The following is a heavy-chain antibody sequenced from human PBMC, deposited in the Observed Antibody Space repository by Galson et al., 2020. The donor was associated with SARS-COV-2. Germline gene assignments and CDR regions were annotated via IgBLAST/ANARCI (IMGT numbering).Heavy chain of an antibody. D-gene: IGHD3-10*01. V-gene: IGHV3-21*01. J-gene: IGHJ4*02. Sequence: GGSLRLSCAASGFTFSSYSMNWVRQAPGKGLEWVSSISSSSSHIYYADSVKGRFTISRDNAKNSLYLQMNSLRAEDTAVYYCARESHFGYFDYWGQGTLVTVSS. CDR3: ARESHFGYFDY. CDR2: ISSSSSHI. CDR1: GFTFSSYS.